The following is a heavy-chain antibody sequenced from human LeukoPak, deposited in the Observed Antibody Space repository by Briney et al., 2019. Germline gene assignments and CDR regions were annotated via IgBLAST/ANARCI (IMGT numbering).Heavy chain of an antibody. CDR1: GYTFTSYD. CDR3: ARGGEWLRLSFHDY. V-gene: IGHV1-8*01. CDR2: MNPNSGNT. J-gene: IGHJ4*02. Sequence: ASVKVSCKASGYTFTSYDINWVRQATGRGLEWMGWMNPNSGNTGYAQKLQGRVTMTRNTSISTAYMELSSLRSEDTAVYYCARGGEWLRLSFHDYWGQGTLVTVSS. D-gene: IGHD5-12*01.